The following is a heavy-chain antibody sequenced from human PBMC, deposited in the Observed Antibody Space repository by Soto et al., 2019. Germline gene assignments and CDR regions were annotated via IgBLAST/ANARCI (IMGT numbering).Heavy chain of an antibody. CDR3: ARELLMLRGAGGMDV. CDR2: IYHSGST. J-gene: IGHJ6*02. D-gene: IGHD3-10*01. V-gene: IGHV4-4*02. Sequence: SETLSLTCAVSGGSISSSNWWSWVRQPPGKGLEWIGEIYHSGSTYYNPSLKSRLTISLDRSKNHFSLKLTSVTAADTAVYFCARELLMLRGAGGMDVWCQGTTVTVSS. CDR1: GGSISSSNW.